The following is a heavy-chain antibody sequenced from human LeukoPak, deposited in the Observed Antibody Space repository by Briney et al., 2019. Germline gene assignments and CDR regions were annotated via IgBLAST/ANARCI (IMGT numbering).Heavy chain of an antibody. J-gene: IGHJ4*02. CDR3: AGSHDSRWHDFDY. D-gene: IGHD6-13*01. Sequence: PGRSLRLSCAASGFTFSSYAMHWVRQAPGKGLEWVAIISYDGSNKYYADSVKGRFTISRDNSKNTLYLQMNSLRTEDTSTYYCAGSHDSRWHDFDYWGQGTLVTVSS. CDR1: GFTFSSYA. V-gene: IGHV3-30-3*01. CDR2: ISYDGSNK.